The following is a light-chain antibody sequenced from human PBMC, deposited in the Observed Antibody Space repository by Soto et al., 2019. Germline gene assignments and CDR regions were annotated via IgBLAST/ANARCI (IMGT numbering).Light chain of an antibody. CDR3: AAWDDSLKAVV. CDR2: SNN. Sequence: QSVLTQPPSAAGTPGQRVTISCSGSSTNIGSNTVNWYQQLPGTAPKLLIFSNNQRPSGVPDRFSGSRSGTSAPLAISGLQSEDEADYHCAAWDDSLKAVVFGGGTKLTV. CDR1: STNIGSNT. J-gene: IGLJ2*01. V-gene: IGLV1-44*01.